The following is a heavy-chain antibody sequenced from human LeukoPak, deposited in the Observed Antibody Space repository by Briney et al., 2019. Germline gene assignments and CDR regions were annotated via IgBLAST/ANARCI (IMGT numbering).Heavy chain of an antibody. CDR1: GFTFDDYA. Sequence: GRSLRLSCAASGFTFDDYAMHWVRQAPGKSLEWVSGISWNSGSIGYADSVKGRFTISRDNAKNSLYLQMNSLRAEDTALYYCAKDRDPMATIEGVFDYWGQGTLVTVSS. CDR3: AKDRDPMATIEGVFDY. J-gene: IGHJ4*02. D-gene: IGHD5-24*01. CDR2: ISWNSGSI. V-gene: IGHV3-9*01.